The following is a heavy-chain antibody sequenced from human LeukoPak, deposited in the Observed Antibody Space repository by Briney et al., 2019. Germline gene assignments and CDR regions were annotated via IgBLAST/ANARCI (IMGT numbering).Heavy chain of an antibody. CDR1: GFTVSSNY. CDR3: VRGGIVGTATADAFDI. D-gene: IGHD1-26*01. V-gene: IGHV3-66*01. Sequence: GGSLRLSCAVSGFTVSSNYMSWVRQAPGKGLEWVSVIYSGGTTYYADSVKGRFTNSRDNAKNTLYLQMNSLRAEDTAVYYCVRGGIVGTATADAFDIWGQGTLVTVSS. J-gene: IGHJ3*02. CDR2: IYSGGTT.